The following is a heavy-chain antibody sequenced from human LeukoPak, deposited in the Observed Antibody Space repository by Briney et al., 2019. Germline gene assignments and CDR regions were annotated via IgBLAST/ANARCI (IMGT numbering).Heavy chain of an antibody. J-gene: IGHJ5*02. Sequence: GGSLRLSCVASGFTFIGYSMNWVRQAPGKGLEWVSYISGTSTIYYADSAKGRFTISRDNAKNSLYLQMNSLRAEDTAVYYCARPTLGYDFWSGLGSVDPWGQGTLVTVSS. V-gene: IGHV3-48*01. CDR1: GFTFIGYS. CDR2: ISGTSTI. D-gene: IGHD3-3*01. CDR3: ARPTLGYDFWSGLGSVDP.